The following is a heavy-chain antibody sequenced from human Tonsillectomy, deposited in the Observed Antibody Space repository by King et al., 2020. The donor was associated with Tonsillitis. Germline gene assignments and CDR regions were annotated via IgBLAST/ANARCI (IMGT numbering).Heavy chain of an antibody. CDR2: ITGSISTR. Sequence: VQLVESGGGLVQPGGSLRLSCAASGFTFSSYTMNWVRQAPGKGLEWISYITGSISTRYYADSVKGRFTILRDNAKNSLYLEMNSLRAEDTAVYYCARSTTRPHYYYMDVWGKGTTVTVSS. V-gene: IGHV3-48*01. J-gene: IGHJ6*03. CDR3: ARSTTRPHYYYMDV. D-gene: IGHD1-7*01. CDR1: GFTFSSYT.